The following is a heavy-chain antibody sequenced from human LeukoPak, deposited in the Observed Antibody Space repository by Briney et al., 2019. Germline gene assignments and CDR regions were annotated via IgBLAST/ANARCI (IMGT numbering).Heavy chain of an antibody. Sequence: SETLSLTCAVYGVSFSGYSWSWIRQPPGKGLEWIGEIKQSGSTSYNPSLRSRVTISIDTSQNQFYLRLTSVTAADTAVYYCARFSQYSGSPYHDLDYWGQGTLVSVSS. CDR1: GVSFSGYS. J-gene: IGHJ4*02. V-gene: IGHV4-34*10. CDR3: ARFSQYSGSPYHDLDY. CDR2: IKQSGST. D-gene: IGHD2-15*01.